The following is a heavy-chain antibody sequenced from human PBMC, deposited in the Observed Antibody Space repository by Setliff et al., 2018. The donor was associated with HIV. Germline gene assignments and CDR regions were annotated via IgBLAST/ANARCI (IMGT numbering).Heavy chain of an antibody. J-gene: IGHJ6*02. V-gene: IGHV3-21*05. CDR2: ISSSSSYI. CDR1: GFSVSHYS. CDR3: ASQGVVVTTRGHHYYGLNV. D-gene: IGHD2-15*01. Sequence: GGSLRLSCAASGFSVSHYSMNWVRQAPGKGLEWISYISSSSSYIEYTDSVRGRFTISRDNAKNSLYLQMNSLRAEDTAVYYCASQGVVVTTRGHHYYGLNVWGQGTTVTVSS.